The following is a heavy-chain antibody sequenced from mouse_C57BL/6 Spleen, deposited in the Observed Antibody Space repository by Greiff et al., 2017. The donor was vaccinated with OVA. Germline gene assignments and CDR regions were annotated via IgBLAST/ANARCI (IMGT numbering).Heavy chain of an antibody. D-gene: IGHD4-1*01. V-gene: IGHV5-4*01. CDR1: GFTFSSYA. J-gene: IGHJ2*01. CDR3: ARDRLGQDYFDY. CDR2: ISDGGSYT. Sequence: DVKLVESGGGLVKPGGSLKLSCAASGFTFSSYAMSWVRQTPEKRLEWVATISDGGSYTYYPDNVKGRFTISRDNAKNNLYLQMSHLKSEDTAMYYCARDRLGQDYFDYWGQGTTLTVSS.